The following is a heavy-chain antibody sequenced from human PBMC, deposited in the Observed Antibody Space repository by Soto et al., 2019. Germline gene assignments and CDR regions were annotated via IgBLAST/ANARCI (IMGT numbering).Heavy chain of an antibody. D-gene: IGHD3-10*01. Sequence: LGESVQISCKGSGYEFANYWIGWFRHLPVQGLEGLAVIFPAESESRYSPPLQGQDTISADRATSTAYLEWRSLRASDTATYYCPRRGVLITEYVAYGVDVWRQGTTVTVFS. CDR2: IFPAESES. J-gene: IGHJ6*02. CDR1: GYEFANYW. CDR3: PRRGVLITEYVAYGVDV. V-gene: IGHV5-51*01.